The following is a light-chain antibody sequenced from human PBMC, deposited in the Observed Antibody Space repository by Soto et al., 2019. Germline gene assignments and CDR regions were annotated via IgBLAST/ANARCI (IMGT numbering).Light chain of an antibody. V-gene: IGKV3-15*01. J-gene: IGKJ1*01. CDR1: QTISGT. Sequence: EIGSTRSPGTGSFSRGGRATLSCRASQTISGTLAWYQQKPGQAPRLLIHGASTRAPGFPARFSGSGSGTDFTLTISSLQSEDFAVYYCQQYDNWPCTFGQGTKVDIK. CDR3: QQYDNWPCT. CDR2: GAS.